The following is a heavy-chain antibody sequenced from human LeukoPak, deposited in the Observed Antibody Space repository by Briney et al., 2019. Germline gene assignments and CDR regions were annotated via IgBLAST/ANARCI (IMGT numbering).Heavy chain of an antibody. Sequence: ASVKVSCKASGYTFTSYYMHWVRQAPGQGLEWMGIINPSGGSTSYAQKFQDRVTTTRDTSTSTVYMELSSLRSEDTAVYYCARACLGIDYFDYWGQGTLVTASS. V-gene: IGHV1-46*01. CDR1: GYTFTSYY. CDR2: INPSGGST. J-gene: IGHJ4*02. CDR3: ARACLGIDYFDY. D-gene: IGHD7-27*01.